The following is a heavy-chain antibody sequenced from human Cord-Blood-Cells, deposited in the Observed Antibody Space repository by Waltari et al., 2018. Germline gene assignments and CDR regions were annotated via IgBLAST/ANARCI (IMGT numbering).Heavy chain of an antibody. J-gene: IGHJ5*02. CDR2: INHSGST. CDR1: GGSFSGSY. V-gene: IGHV4-34*01. D-gene: IGHD6-13*01. CDR3: ARQDSSSWYNWFDP. Sequence: QVQLQQWGAGLLKPSETLSLTCAVYGGSFSGSYWSWTRQPPGKGLEWIGEINHSGSTNYNPSLKSRVTISVDTSKNQFSLKLSSVTAADTAVYYCARQDSSSWYNWFDPWGQGTLVTVSS.